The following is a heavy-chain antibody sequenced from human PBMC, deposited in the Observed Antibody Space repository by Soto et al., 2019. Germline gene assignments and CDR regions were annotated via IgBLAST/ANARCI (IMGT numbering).Heavy chain of an antibody. CDR2: ISAAGDP. CDR1: GFTFRNYD. J-gene: IGHJ6*02. V-gene: IGHV3-13*05. Sequence: EVQLVESGGGLVQPGGSLRLSCEASGFTFRNYDVHWVRQGTGKGLEWVSGISAAGDPDYADSVEGQFTISRENAQNSFFLQMNSLRVGDTAVYYCARTDRDFYGLDVWGQGTTVIVSS. CDR3: ARTDRDFYGLDV.